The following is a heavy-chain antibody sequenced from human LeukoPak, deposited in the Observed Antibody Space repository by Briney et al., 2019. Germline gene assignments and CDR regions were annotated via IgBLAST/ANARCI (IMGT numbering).Heavy chain of an antibody. Sequence: SETLSLTCAVYGGSFSGYYWSWIRQPPGKGLEWIGEISHSGSTNYNPSLKSRVTISVDTSKNQFSLKLSSVTAADTAVYYCARHYGPWGQGTLVTVSS. D-gene: IGHD3-16*01. CDR1: GGSFSGYY. J-gene: IGHJ5*02. CDR2: ISHSGST. V-gene: IGHV4-34*01. CDR3: ARHYGP.